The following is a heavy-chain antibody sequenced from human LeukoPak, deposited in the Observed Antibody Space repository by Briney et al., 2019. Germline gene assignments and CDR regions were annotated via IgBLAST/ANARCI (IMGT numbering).Heavy chain of an antibody. CDR3: AREIYPATFDY. J-gene: IGHJ4*02. CDR2: IYTSRST. Sequence: SQTLSLTCTVSGGSISSGSYYWSWIRQPAGKGLEWIGRIYTSRSTNYNPSLKSRVTISVDTSKNQFSLKLSSVTAADTAVYYCAREIYPATFDYWGQGTLVTVSS. CDR1: GGSISSGSYY. V-gene: IGHV4-61*02. D-gene: IGHD2-15*01.